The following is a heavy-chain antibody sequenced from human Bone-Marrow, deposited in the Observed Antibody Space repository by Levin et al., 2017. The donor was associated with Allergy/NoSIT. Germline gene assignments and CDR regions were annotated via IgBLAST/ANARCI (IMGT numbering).Heavy chain of an antibody. CDR2: INWNGGST. CDR3: ARVVVRGVIPDAFDI. CDR1: GFTFDDYG. D-gene: IGHD3-10*01. Sequence: PGGSLRLSCAASGFTFDDYGMSWVRQAPGKGLEWVSGINWNGGSTGYADSVKGRFTISRDNAKNSLYLQMNSLRAEDTALYYCARVVVRGVIPDAFDIWGQGTMVTVSS. V-gene: IGHV3-20*04. J-gene: IGHJ3*02.